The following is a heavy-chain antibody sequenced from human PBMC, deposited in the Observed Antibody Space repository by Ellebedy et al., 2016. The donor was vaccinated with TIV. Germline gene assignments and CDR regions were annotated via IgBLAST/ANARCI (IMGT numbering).Heavy chain of an antibody. CDR3: VRRPRHTMAPTGGLDY. J-gene: IGHJ4*02. CDR2: INHRGST. V-gene: IGHV4-34*01. CDR1: GGSFSGYY. D-gene: IGHD3-10*01. Sequence: MPGGSLRLSCAVYGGSFSGYYWSWIRQPPGKGLEWIGEINHRGSTKYNPSLKSRVTISVDTSKNQFSLKLSSVTAADTAVYYCVRRPRHTMAPTGGLDYWGQGTLVTVSS.